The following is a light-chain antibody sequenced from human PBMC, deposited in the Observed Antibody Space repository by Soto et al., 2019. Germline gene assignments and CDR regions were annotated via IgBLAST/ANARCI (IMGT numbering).Light chain of an antibody. J-gene: IGKJ1*01. V-gene: IGKV3-15*01. CDR2: GAS. CDR1: QSVGSN. Sequence: EIVMTQSPVTLSVSPGERATLSCRASQSVGSNLAWYQQKPGQAPRLLIYGASTRATGIPARFTGSGSGTEFTLTISSLQSEGSAVYYCQQYNNWPPGTFGQGTKVEIK. CDR3: QQYNNWPPGT.